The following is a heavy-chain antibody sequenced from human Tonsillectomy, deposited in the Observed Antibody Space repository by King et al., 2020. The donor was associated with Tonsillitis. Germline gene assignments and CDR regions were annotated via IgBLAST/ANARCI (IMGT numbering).Heavy chain of an antibody. V-gene: IGHV1-46*01. Sequence: QLVQSGAEVKKPGASVKISCKASGYTFTRYYLHWVRQAPGQGLEWMGIINPSDGITSYAQKFQGRVTMTRDTSTSTVSMELRSLRSEDTAVYYCARDPAARSRYYSYYMDVWGKGTTVTVSS. CDR3: ARDPAARSRYYSYYMDV. CDR1: GYTFTRYY. J-gene: IGHJ6*03. CDR2: INPSDGIT. D-gene: IGHD3-10*01.